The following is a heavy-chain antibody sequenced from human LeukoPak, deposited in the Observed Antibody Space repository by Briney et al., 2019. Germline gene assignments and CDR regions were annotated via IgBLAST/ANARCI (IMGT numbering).Heavy chain of an antibody. CDR1: GGSISSYY. V-gene: IGHV4-4*09. D-gene: IGHD3-10*01. Sequence: SETLSLTCTVSGGSISSYYWSWIRQPPGKGLEWIGYIYTSGSTNYNPSLKSRVTISVDTSKNQFSLKLSSVTAADTAVYYCARYLTYYYGSGSYDYYYYMDVWGKGTTVTVSS. J-gene: IGHJ6*03. CDR3: ARYLTYYYGSGSYDYYYYMDV. CDR2: IYTSGST.